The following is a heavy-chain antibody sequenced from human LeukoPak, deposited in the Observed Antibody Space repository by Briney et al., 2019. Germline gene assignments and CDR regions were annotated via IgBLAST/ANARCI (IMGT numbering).Heavy chain of an antibody. D-gene: IGHD3-22*01. J-gene: IGHJ4*02. Sequence: ASVKVSCKASGYTFTSYYMHWVRQAPGQGLEWMGWINPNSGGTNYAQKFQGRVTMTRDTSISTAYMELSRLRSDDTAVYYCARDGPYYYDSSPTPLDYWGQGTLVTVSS. CDR2: INPNSGGT. CDR3: ARDGPYYYDSSPTPLDY. CDR1: GYTFTSYY. V-gene: IGHV1-2*02.